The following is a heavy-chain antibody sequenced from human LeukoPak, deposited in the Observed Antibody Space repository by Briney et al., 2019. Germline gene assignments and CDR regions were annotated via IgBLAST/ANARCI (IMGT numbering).Heavy chain of an antibody. CDR2: INHSGST. D-gene: IGHD3-3*01. Sequence: PSETLSLTCAVYGGSFSGYYWSWIRQPPGKGLEWIGEINHSGSTNYNPSLKSRVTISVDTSNNQFSLKLSSVTAADTAVYYCARGGNYDFWSGYYTGYYFDYWGQGTLVTVSS. V-gene: IGHV4-34*01. CDR3: ARGGNYDFWSGYYTGYYFDY. CDR1: GGSFSGYY. J-gene: IGHJ4*02.